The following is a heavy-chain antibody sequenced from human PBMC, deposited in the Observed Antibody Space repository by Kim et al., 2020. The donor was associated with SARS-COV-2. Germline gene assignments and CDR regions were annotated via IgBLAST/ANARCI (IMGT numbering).Heavy chain of an antibody. Sequence: SLPFSFYFFSFLFSSCRWLRPPPGKGLEFIFLILFFFLSIYFLSFQSRFTCSVVTSPPQFSLKLSSVTAADTAVYYCARGSGYSYGYLGWFDPWGQGTLVTVSS. CDR3: ARGSGYSYGYLGWFDP. CDR2: ILFFFLS. J-gene: IGHJ5*02. D-gene: IGHD5-18*01. V-gene: IGHV4-34*01. CDR1: FFSFLFSS.